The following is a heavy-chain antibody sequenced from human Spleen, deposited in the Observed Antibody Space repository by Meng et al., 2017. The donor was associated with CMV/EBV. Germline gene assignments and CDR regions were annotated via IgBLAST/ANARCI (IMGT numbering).Heavy chain of an antibody. CDR2: INPKSGST. CDR3: ARDPRDHYNFWSGYYVDY. CDR1: GYTFTGYY. V-gene: IGHV1-2*02. D-gene: IGHD3-3*01. Sequence: ASVKVSCKASGYTFTGYYLHWVRQAPGQGLEWMGWINPKSGSTNYAQKFQRSVTLTRDTSIGTAYLELSSLRSDDTAVYYCARDPRDHYNFWSGYYVDYWGQGTLVTVSS. J-gene: IGHJ4*02.